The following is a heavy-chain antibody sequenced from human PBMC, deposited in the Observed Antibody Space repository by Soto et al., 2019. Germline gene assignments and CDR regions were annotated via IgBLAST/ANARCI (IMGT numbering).Heavy chain of an antibody. V-gene: IGHV3-23*01. CDR3: AKVDRYYYDSSGYYSSPLF. Sequence: EVQLLESGGGLVQPGGSLRLSCAASGFTLSSYAMSWVRQAPGKGLEWVSAISGSGGTTYYADSVKGRFTISRDTSKNKLYLQMNSLRAEDKAVYYCAKVDRYYYDSSGYYSSPLFWGQGTLVTVSS. CDR2: ISGSGGTT. J-gene: IGHJ4*02. D-gene: IGHD3-22*01. CDR1: GFTLSSYA.